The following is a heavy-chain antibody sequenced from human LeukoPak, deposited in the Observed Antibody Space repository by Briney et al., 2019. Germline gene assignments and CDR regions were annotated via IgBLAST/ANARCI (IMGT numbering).Heavy chain of an antibody. CDR2: ISGSGGST. CDR3: ARSPDSSGYYVDY. V-gene: IGHV3-23*01. J-gene: IGHJ4*02. CDR1: GFAFSSYA. D-gene: IGHD3-22*01. Sequence: GVLRLSCAASGFAFSSYAMSWVRQAPGKGLEWVSVISGSGGSTYYADSVKGRFTISRDNSKNTLYLQMNSLRAEDTAVYYCARSPDSSGYYVDYWGQGTLVTVSS.